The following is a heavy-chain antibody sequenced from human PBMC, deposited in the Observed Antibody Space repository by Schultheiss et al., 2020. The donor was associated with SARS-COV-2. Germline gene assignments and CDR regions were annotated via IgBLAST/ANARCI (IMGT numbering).Heavy chain of an antibody. D-gene: IGHD4-11*01. CDR1: GGSFSGYY. CDR3: ARAVTTGYYYMDV. V-gene: IGHV4-59*01. Sequence: SETLSLTCAVYGGSFSGYYWSWIRQPAGKGLEWIGSIYYSGSTYYNPSLKSRVTISVDTSKNQFSLKLSSVTAADTAVYYCARAVTTGYYYMDVWGKGTTVTVSS. J-gene: IGHJ6*03. CDR2: IYYSGST.